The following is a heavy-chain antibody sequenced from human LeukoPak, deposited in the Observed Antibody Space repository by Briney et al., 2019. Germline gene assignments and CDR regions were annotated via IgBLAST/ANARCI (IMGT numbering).Heavy chain of an antibody. J-gene: IGHJ4*02. Sequence: SGTLSLTCAVSGGSISSSNWWSWVRQPPGKGLEWIGEIYHSGSTNYNPSLKSRVTISVDKSKNQFSLKLSSVTAADTAVYYCAGGGVLLWFGESHFDYWGQGTLVTVSS. V-gene: IGHV4-4*02. CDR3: AGGGVLLWFGESHFDY. CDR2: IYHSGST. CDR1: GGSISSSNW. D-gene: IGHD3-10*01.